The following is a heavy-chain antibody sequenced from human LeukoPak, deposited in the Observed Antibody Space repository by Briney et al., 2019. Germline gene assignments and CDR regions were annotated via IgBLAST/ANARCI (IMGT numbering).Heavy chain of an antibody. V-gene: IGHV1-18*01. Sequence: ASVKVSCKTSGYTFTSYYITWVRQAPGQGLEWMGRISGYNGNTNYAQNLQDRVTLTTDTSTNTAYMELRSLRSDDTAVYYCARQNSDFWSGYPTHFDYWGQGTLVTVSS. J-gene: IGHJ4*02. CDR3: ARQNSDFWSGYPTHFDY. D-gene: IGHD3-3*01. CDR2: ISGYNGNT. CDR1: GYTFTSYY.